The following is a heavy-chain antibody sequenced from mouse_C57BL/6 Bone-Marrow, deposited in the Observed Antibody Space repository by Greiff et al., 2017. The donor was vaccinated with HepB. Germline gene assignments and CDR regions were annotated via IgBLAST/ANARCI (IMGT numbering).Heavy chain of an antibody. CDR3: TRDDYADV. CDR2: IDPETGGT. Sequence: VKLQESGAELVRPGASVTLSCKASGYTFTDYEMHWVKQTPVHGLEWIGAIDPETGGTAYNQKFKGKAILTADKSSSTAYMELRSLTSEDSAVYYCTRDDYADVWGTGTTVTVSS. CDR1: GYTFTDYE. J-gene: IGHJ1*03. D-gene: IGHD2-4*01. V-gene: IGHV1-15*01.